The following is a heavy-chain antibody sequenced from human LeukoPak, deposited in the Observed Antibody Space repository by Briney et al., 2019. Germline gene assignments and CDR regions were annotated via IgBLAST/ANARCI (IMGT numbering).Heavy chain of an antibody. CDR3: ARDRVAMDYAFDI. D-gene: IGHD5-18*01. Sequence: GGSLRLSCAASGFTFSSYSMNWVRKAPGKGVEWVSSISSSSSYIYYADSVKGRFTISRDNAKNSLYLQMNSLRAEDTAVYYCARDRVAMDYAFDIWGQGTMVTVSS. V-gene: IGHV3-21*01. J-gene: IGHJ3*02. CDR2: ISSSSSYI. CDR1: GFTFSSYS.